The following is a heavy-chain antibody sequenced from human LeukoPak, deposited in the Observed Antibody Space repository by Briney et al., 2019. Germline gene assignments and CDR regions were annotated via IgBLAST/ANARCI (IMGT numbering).Heavy chain of an antibody. D-gene: IGHD6-13*01. CDR3: ARGPRAAADDY. V-gene: IGHV1-58*01. J-gene: IGHJ4*02. CDR2: IVVGSGNT. Sequence: SVKVSCKASGFTFTSSAVQWVRQARGQRLEWIGRIVVGSGNTKYSEKFQGRVTITRDTSASTAYLELSSLRSEDTAVYYCARGPRAAADDYWGQGTLVTVSS. CDR1: GFTFTSSA.